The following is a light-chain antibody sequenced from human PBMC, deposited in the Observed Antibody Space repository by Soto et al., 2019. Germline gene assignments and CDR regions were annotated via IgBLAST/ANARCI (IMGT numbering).Light chain of an antibody. CDR1: QSVGSKW. CDR3: QQYYSSRT. V-gene: IGKV3-20*01. Sequence: EIVLTQSPGTVSLSPGERATLSCRASQSVGSKWLAWYQQKPGQAPRVLIYGGSNRATGIPDRFSGSGSGTEFTLTIGRVEPEDFAEYYCQQYYSSRTFGQGTKVEMK. CDR2: GGS. J-gene: IGKJ1*01.